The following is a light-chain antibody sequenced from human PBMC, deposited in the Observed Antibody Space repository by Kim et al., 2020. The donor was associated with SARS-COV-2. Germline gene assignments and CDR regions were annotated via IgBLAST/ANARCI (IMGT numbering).Light chain of an antibody. J-gene: IGKJ2*01. CDR1: QSVLYSSNNKNY. CDR3: QQCYSTPYT. V-gene: IGKV4-1*01. Sequence: DIVMTQSPDSLAVSLGERATINCKSSQSVLYSSNNKNYLAWYQQKPGQPPKLLIYWASTRESGVPDRFSGSGSGTDFTLTISSLQAEDVAVYYCQQCYSTPYTFGQGTKLE. CDR2: WAS.